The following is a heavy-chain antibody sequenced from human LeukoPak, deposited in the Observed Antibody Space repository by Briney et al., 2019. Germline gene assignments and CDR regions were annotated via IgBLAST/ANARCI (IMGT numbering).Heavy chain of an antibody. J-gene: IGHJ4*02. CDR3: ARGWGSGWTDYFDY. Sequence: ASVKVSCKASGYTFTGYYMHWVRQAPGQGLEWMGWINPNSGGTNYAQKFQGRVTMTRDTPISTAYMELSRLRSDDTAVYYCARGWGSGWTDYFDYWGQGTLVTVSS. V-gene: IGHV1-2*02. CDR2: INPNSGGT. D-gene: IGHD6-19*01. CDR1: GYTFTGYY.